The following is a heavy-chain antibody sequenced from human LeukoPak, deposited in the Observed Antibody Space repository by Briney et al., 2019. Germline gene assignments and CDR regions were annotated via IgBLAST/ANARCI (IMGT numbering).Heavy chain of an antibody. CDR3: ARDRWELPPRSGMDV. D-gene: IGHD1-26*01. CDR2: INPNSGGT. J-gene: IGHJ6*02. Sequence: ASVKVSCKASGYTFTGYHMHWVRQAPGQGLEWMGRINPNSGGTNYAQKFQGRVTMTTDTSTSTAYMELRSLRSDDTAVYYCARDRWELPPRSGMDVWGQGTTVTVSS. CDR1: GYTFTGYH. V-gene: IGHV1-2*06.